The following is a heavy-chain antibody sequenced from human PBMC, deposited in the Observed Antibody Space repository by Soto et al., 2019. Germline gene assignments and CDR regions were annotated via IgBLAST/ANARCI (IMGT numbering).Heavy chain of an antibody. Sequence: QVQLVESGGGVVQPGRSLRLSCAASGFTFSSYCMHWVRQAPGKGLEWVAVISYDGSKKYYEDSVKGRFTISRDNSKNTMYQQMNSLRAEDTAVYYCAKSMIVVPSPSEMLDYWGQGTLVTVAS. CDR2: ISYDGSKK. V-gene: IGHV3-30*18. J-gene: IGHJ4*02. CDR3: AKSMIVVPSPSEMLDY. CDR1: GFTFSSYC. D-gene: IGHD3-22*01.